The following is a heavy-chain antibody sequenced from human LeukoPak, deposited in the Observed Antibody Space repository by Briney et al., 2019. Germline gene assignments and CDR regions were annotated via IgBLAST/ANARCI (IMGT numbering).Heavy chain of an antibody. Sequence: GGSLRLSCAASGFTFSTYSMNWIRQAPGKGLEWVSYISSSSSYTNYADSVKGRFTISRDNAKNSLYLQMNSLRAEDTAVYYCARDDFLAGYYRGYFDYWGQGTLATVSS. V-gene: IGHV3-21*05. CDR1: GFTFSTYS. D-gene: IGHD3/OR15-3a*01. CDR2: ISSSSSYT. CDR3: ARDDFLAGYYRGYFDY. J-gene: IGHJ4*02.